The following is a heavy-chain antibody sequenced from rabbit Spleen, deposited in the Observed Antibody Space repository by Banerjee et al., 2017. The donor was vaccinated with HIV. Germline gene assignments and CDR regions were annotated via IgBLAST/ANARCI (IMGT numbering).Heavy chain of an antibody. CDR1: GFSFSSSDY. D-gene: IGHD1-1*01. CDR3: ARDLVGVIGWNFYL. J-gene: IGHJ4*01. V-gene: IGHV1S40*01. Sequence: QSLEESGGGLVQPEGSLALTCKASGFSFSSSDYICWVRQAPGKGLEWISCIAGSSSGFTYSATWAKGRFTISKTSSTTVTLRMTSLTAADTATYFCARDLVGVIGWNFYLWGQGTLVTVS. CDR2: IAGSSSGFT.